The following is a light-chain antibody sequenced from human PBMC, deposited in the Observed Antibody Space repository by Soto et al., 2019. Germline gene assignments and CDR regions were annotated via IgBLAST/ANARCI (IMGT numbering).Light chain of an antibody. CDR1: ESMSNC. CDR2: GAS. J-gene: IGKJ4*01. Sequence: DLQMTQSPSTLSASVGDRVTITCRASESMSNCLAWYQQKPGKAPKLLISGASSLQSGVPSRFSGSASGTEFTLTINSLQSEDFAVYYCQPYNNWPLTFGGGTKVDI. CDR3: QPYNNWPLT. V-gene: IGKV1-5*01.